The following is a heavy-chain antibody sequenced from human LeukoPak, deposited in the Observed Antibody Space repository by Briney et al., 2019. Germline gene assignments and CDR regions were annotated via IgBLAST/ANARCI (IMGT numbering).Heavy chain of an antibody. CDR3: ARGPRHFYGSGSPYYYYYYMDV. CDR2: INHSGST. D-gene: IGHD3-10*01. Sequence: SETLSLTCAVYGGSFSDYYWSWVRQPPGKGLEWIGEINHSGSTNYNPSLKSRVTISVHTSKNQFSLKLSSVTAADTAVYYCARGPRHFYGSGSPYYYYYYMDVWGKGTTVTVSS. J-gene: IGHJ6*03. CDR1: GGSFSDYY. V-gene: IGHV4-34*01.